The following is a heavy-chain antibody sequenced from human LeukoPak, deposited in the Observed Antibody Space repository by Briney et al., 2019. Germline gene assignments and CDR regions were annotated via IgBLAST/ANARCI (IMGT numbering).Heavy chain of an antibody. J-gene: IGHJ5*02. CDR2: IYYSGST. CDR3: AKIRPLRPFDP. CDR1: GGSISSSTYY. D-gene: IGHD2-15*01. V-gene: IGHV4-31*03. Sequence: SETLSLTCTVSGGSISSSTYYWGWIRQPPGKGLEWIGYIYYSGSTYYNPSLKSRVTISVDTSKNQFSLKLSSVTAADTAVYYCAKIRPLRPFDPWGQGTLVTVSS.